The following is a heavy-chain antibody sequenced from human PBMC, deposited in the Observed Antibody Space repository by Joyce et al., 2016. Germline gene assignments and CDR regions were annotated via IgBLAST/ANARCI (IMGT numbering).Heavy chain of an antibody. CDR2: INQDGNER. J-gene: IGHJ4*02. CDR1: GFTFDIYW. V-gene: IGHV3-7*03. CDR3: AIDSGEG. Sequence: EVQLVESGGGLVQPGGSLRLSCVASGFTFDIYWMTWVRQAPGKGLEWVANINQDGNERYYVDSARGRFTISRDNSKNSLHLQMDSLRDDDTAMYYCAIDSGEGWGQGTLVTVSS. D-gene: IGHD3-10*01.